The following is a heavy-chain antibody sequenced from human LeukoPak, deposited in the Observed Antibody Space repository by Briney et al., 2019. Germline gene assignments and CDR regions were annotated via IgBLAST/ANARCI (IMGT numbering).Heavy chain of an antibody. D-gene: IGHD6-13*01. J-gene: IGHJ4*02. CDR1: GFTFNRYA. Sequence: PGGSLRLSCAASGFTFNRYAMHWVRQAPGKGLEYVSVISSNGGSTYYADSVKGRFTISRDNSKNTLYLQMSSLRAEDTAVYYCVKPAVIAATRGYFDYWGQGTLVTVSS. CDR3: VKPAVIAATRGYFDY. V-gene: IGHV3-64D*06. CDR2: ISSNGGST.